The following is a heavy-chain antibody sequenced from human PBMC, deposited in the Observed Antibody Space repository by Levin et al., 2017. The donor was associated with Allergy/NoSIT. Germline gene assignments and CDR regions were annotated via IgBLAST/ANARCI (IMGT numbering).Heavy chain of an antibody. D-gene: IGHD5-12*01. J-gene: IGHJ5*02. Sequence: GESLKISCAASGFTFSNYWMHWVRQAPGKGLVWVSRIYSDGSSTSYADSVKGRFTISRDNAKNTLYLQMNSLRVEDTAVYYCAREDYSGRNWFDLWGQGTLATVSS. CDR1: GFTFSNYW. CDR2: IYSDGSST. V-gene: IGHV3-74*01. CDR3: AREDYSGRNWFDL.